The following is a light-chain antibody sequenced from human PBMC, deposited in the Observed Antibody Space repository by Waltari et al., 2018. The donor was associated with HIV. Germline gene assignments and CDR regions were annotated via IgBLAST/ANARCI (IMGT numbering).Light chain of an antibody. Sequence: QSVLTQSPSVSAAPGQKVTISCYGSTSDIGKNHVSWYQQFPERAHKLLIYENENRPSFIHGRVSGSKFGTSATLDVTGLQTGDEAVYFCATWDSSLRTVIYGGGTNLTVL. J-gene: IGLJ2*01. CDR2: ENE. CDR3: ATWDSSLRTVI. CDR1: TSDIGKNH. V-gene: IGLV1-51*02.